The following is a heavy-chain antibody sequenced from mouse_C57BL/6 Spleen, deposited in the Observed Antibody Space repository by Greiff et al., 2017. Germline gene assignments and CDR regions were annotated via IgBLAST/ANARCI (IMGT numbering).Heavy chain of an antibody. CDR2: IYPGDGDT. Sequence: VQLQQSGPELVKPGASVKISCKASGYAFSSSWMNWVKQRPGKGLEWIGRIYPGDGDTNYNGKFKGKATLTADKSSSTAYMQLSSLTSEDSAVYFCARSGGSSLRDWFAYWGQGTLVTVSA. D-gene: IGHD1-1*01. J-gene: IGHJ3*01. CDR1: GYAFSSSW. V-gene: IGHV1-82*01. CDR3: ARSGGSSLRDWFAY.